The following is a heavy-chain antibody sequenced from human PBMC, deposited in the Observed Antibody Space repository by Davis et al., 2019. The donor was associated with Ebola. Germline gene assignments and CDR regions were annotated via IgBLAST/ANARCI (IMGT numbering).Heavy chain of an antibody. J-gene: IGHJ4*02. V-gene: IGHV3-73*01. Sequence: GESLKISCAASGITFSGSAVHWVRQASGKGLEWVGRIRSKANSFATEFAASVKGRFTISRDDSKNTEYLQMNSLKTEDTAVYYCSRHSPFRFLDYWGQGTLVTVSS. D-gene: IGHD3-3*01. CDR3: SRHSPFRFLDY. CDR2: IRSKANSFAT. CDR1: GITFSGSA.